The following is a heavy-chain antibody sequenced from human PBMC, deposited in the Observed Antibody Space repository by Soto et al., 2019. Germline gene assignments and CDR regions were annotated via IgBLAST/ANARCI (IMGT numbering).Heavy chain of an antibody. J-gene: IGHJ4*02. D-gene: IGHD3-22*01. CDR1: GFTFSNYA. Sequence: GGSLRLSCAASGFTFSNYAMSWVRQAPGKGPEWVSTISASGRNTYYADSVKGRFTISRDNSNNTLYVQMNSLRAEDTAVYYCAKARVYYYDSTGYPHWGQGTQVTVSS. CDR2: ISASGRNT. CDR3: AKARVYYYDSTGYPH. V-gene: IGHV3-23*01.